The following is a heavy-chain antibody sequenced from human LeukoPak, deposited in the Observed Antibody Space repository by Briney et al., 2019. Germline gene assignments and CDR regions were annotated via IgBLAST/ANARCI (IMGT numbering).Heavy chain of an antibody. Sequence: SVKVSCKASGGTFSSYAISWVRQAPGQGLEWMGGIIPIFGTANYAQKFQGRVTITADKSTSTAYMELSSLRSEDTAVYYCARQRLVAAAPLSYMDVWGKGTTVTVSS. CDR2: IIPIFGTA. D-gene: IGHD6-13*01. CDR3: ARQRLVAAAPLSYMDV. V-gene: IGHV1-69*06. CDR1: GGTFSSYA. J-gene: IGHJ6*03.